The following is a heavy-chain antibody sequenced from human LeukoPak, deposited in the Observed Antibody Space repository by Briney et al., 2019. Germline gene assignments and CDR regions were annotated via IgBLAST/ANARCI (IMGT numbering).Heavy chain of an antibody. CDR2: ISGSGTTT. V-gene: IGHV3-23*01. CDR1: GLTFSSSA. Sequence: GSLRLSCAASGLTFSSSAMSWVRQAPGKGLEWVSAISGSGTTTYYADSVKGRFTVSRDNSKNTLFLQMNSLRAEDTAVYYCAKTLDDFWSGLDYWGQGSLVTVSS. CDR3: AKTLDDFWSGLDY. J-gene: IGHJ4*02. D-gene: IGHD3-3*01.